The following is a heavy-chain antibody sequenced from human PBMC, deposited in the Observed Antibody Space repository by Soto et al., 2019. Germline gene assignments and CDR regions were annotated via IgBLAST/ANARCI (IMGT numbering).Heavy chain of an antibody. J-gene: IGHJ5*02. CDR1: GYSFTSYW. V-gene: IGHV5-10-1*01. D-gene: IGHD3-10*01. CDR3: ARLGVPFGELVSSNYCWFDP. Sequence: PGESLKISCQGSGYSFTSYWISWVRQMPGKGLEWMGRIDPSDSYTNYSPSFQGHVTISADKSISTAYLQWSSLKASDTAMYYCARLGVPFGELVSSNYCWFDPWGQGTLVTVSS. CDR2: IDPSDSYT.